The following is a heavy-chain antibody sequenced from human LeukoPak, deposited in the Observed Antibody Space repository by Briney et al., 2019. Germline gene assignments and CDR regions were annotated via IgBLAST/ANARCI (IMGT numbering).Heavy chain of an antibody. D-gene: IGHD2-2*02. J-gene: IGHJ5*02. CDR3: ARDPLMVVVPAAIEFDP. CDR1: GYTLTSFY. CDR2: INPSGGRT. V-gene: IGHV1-46*01. Sequence: SVKVSCKASGYTLTSFYMHWERHAPGEGLEWEGIINPSGGRTSYAHKLQGRVTMTRDTSTSTVYMELSSLRSEDTAVYYCARDPLMVVVPAAIEFDPWGQGTLVTVSS.